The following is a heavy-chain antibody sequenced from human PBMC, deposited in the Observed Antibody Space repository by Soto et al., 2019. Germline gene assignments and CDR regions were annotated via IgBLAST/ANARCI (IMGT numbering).Heavy chain of an antibody. V-gene: IGHV3-23*01. D-gene: IGHD5-12*01. CDR1: GFTFSAYS. CDR3: AKAIEYSGYENLFDY. Sequence: GGSLRLSCAASGFTFSAYSMNWVRQAPGKGLEWVSSISSSGGSTYYADSVKGRFTISRDNSKNTLYLQMNSLRAEDTAVYYCAKAIEYSGYENLFDYWGQGTLVTVSS. CDR2: ISSSGGST. J-gene: IGHJ4*02.